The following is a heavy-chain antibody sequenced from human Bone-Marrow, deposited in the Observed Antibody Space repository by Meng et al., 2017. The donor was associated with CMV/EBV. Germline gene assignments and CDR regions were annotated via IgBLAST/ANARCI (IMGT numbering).Heavy chain of an antibody. CDR3: ARDFFPSGYCSGGSCYPRPYYGMDV. D-gene: IGHD2-15*01. J-gene: IGHJ6*02. Sequence: WVGQAPGKGLEWVAVIWYDGSNKYYADSVKGRFTISRDNSKNTLYLQMNSLRAEDTAVYYCARDFFPSGYCSGGSCYPRPYYGMDVWGQGTTVTVSS. V-gene: IGHV3-33*01. CDR2: IWYDGSNK.